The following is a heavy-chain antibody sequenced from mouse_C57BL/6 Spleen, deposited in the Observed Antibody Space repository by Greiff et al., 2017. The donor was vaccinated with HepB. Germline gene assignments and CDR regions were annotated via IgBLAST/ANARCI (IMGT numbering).Heavy chain of an antibody. J-gene: IGHJ4*01. CDR2: INPSTGGT. V-gene: IGHV1-42*01. Sequence: VQLKQSGPELVKPGASVKISCKASGYSFTGYYMNWVKQSPEKSLEWIGEINPSTGGTTYNQKFKAKATLTVDKSSSTAYMQLKSLTSEDSAVYYCARRGIYYDYDGDYYAMDYWGQGTSVTVSS. CDR1: GYSFTGYY. CDR3: ARRGIYYDYDGDYYAMDY. D-gene: IGHD2-4*01.